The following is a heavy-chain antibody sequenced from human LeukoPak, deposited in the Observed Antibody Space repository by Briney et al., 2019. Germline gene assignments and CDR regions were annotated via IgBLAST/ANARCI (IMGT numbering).Heavy chain of an antibody. CDR3: AKDGNLLSLPSLPYYFDY. V-gene: IGHV3-30*18. CDR2: ISYDGSNK. D-gene: IGHD1-26*01. CDR1: GFTFSSYG. Sequence: PGGSLRLSCAASGFTFSSYGMHWVRQAPGKGLEWVAVISYDGSNKYYADSVKGRFTISRDNSKNTLYLQMNSQRAEDTAVYYCAKDGNLLSLPSLPYYFDYWGQGTLVTVSS. J-gene: IGHJ4*02.